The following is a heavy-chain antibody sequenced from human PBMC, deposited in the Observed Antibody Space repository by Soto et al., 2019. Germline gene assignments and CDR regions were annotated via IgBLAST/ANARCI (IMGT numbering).Heavy chain of an antibody. CDR1: GFTFSDFA. V-gene: IGHV3-23*01. J-gene: IGHJ4*02. Sequence: RGSLRLSCAASGFTFSDFAMAWVRHAPGKGLEWVSSASGSGSGTYYADSVKGRFTISRDNSKNTLFLHMTNLRAGDTALYFCAKGSPGVADARDYCGQGPLVTVSS. CDR2: ASGSGSGT. CDR3: AKGSPGVADARDY. D-gene: IGHD2-15*01.